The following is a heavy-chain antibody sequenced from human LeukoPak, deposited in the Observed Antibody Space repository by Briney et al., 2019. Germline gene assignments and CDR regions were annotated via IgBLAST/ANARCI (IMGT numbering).Heavy chain of an antibody. D-gene: IGHD4-17*01. Sequence: SETVSLTCTVWGRSQKSNYRRRIREPPGKGLEGVGYIYDNGRTSYNPSLKSRVTISLDTSKDQFSMKMNSVIAADTAVYYCAKMGNPATVTADYWGQGTLVTVSS. J-gene: IGHJ4*02. CDR2: IYDNGRT. CDR1: GRSQKSNY. CDR3: AKMGNPATVTADY. V-gene: IGHV4-59*08.